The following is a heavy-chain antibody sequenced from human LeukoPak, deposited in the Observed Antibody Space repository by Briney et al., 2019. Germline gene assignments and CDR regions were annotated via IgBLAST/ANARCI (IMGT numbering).Heavy chain of an antibody. J-gene: IGHJ4*02. V-gene: IGHV4-31*03. D-gene: IGHD2-15*01. CDR1: GGSISSGCYY. CDR2: IYYSGST. CDR3: ARDGGYCSGGSCYFAREYYFDY. Sequence: SQTLSLTCTVSGGSISSGCYYWSWIRQHPGKGLEWIGYIYYSGSTYYNPSLKTRVTISVDTSKNQFSLKLSSVTAADTAVYYCARDGGYCSGGSCYFAREYYFDYWGRGTLVTVSS.